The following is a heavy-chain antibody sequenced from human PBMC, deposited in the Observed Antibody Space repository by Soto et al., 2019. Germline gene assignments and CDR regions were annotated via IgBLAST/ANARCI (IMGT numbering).Heavy chain of an antibody. CDR3: ASLQVPGNFDY. Sequence: QLQLQESGPGLVKPSETLSLTCTVSGGSIRSSNYYWACVRQPPGKGLEWIANIDYSGDTYFHPSLRNRLTVSVVTSKHQFSLTLSSLTAADTAMYYCASLQVPGNFDYWGQGTLVTVSS. CDR1: GGSIRSSNYY. J-gene: IGHJ4*02. D-gene: IGHD6-13*01. V-gene: IGHV4-39*01. CDR2: IDYSGDT.